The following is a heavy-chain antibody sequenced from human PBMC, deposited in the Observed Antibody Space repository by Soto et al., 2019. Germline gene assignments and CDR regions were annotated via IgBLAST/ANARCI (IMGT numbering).Heavy chain of an antibody. CDR2: ISAYNGNT. CDR1: GYTFTSYG. CDR3: ARDRSFGLDLWFGGDGFDP. V-gene: IGHV1-18*01. Sequence: QVQLVQSGAEVKKPGASVKVSCKASGYTFTSYGISWVRQAPGQGLEWMGWISAYNGNTNYAQKLQGRVTMSTDTSTSTAYMELRSLRSDDTAVYYCARDRSFGLDLWFGGDGFDPWGQGTLVTVSS. D-gene: IGHD3-10*01. J-gene: IGHJ5*02.